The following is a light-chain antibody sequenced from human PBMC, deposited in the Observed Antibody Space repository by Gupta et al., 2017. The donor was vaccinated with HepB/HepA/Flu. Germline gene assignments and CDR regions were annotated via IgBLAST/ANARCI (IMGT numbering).Light chain of an antibody. CDR3: KQGLQRPIT. Sequence: DIVMTQSPLSLPVTPGEPASISCRSSQSLLYSNGYNYLHWYLQKPGQSPQLLIYLGSNRASGVPDRFSGSGSGTDFTLKISRVEAEDVGVYYCKQGLQRPITFGRGTKVDIK. J-gene: IGKJ4*01. V-gene: IGKV2-28*01. CDR1: QSLLYSNGYNY. CDR2: LGS.